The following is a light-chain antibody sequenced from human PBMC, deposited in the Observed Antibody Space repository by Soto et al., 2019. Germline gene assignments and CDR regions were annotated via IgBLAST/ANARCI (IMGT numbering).Light chain of an antibody. CDR2: EVN. Sequence: QSALTQPASVSGSPGQSITISCTATSSDVGDYDYVSWYQQHPGKVPKLMIYEVNNRPSGVSNRFSGSKSGNTASLTISGLQTEDEADYICAAWDDSLNGYVFGTGTKLTVL. J-gene: IGLJ1*01. V-gene: IGLV2-14*01. CDR1: SSDVGDYDY. CDR3: AAWDDSLNGYV.